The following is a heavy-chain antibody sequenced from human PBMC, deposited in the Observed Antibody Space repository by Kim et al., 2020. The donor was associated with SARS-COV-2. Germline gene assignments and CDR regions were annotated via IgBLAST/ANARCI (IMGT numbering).Heavy chain of an antibody. CDR2: IYYSGST. D-gene: IGHD3-10*01. J-gene: IGHJ4*02. Sequence: SETLSLTCTVSGGSISSGGYYWSWIRQHPGKGLEWIGYIYYSGSTYYNPSLKSRVTISVDTSKNQFSLKLSSVTAADTAVYYCARKRIFYGSGSYQLGDDYWGQGTLVTVSS. CDR3: ARKRIFYGSGSYQLGDDY. V-gene: IGHV4-31*03. CDR1: GGSISSGGYY.